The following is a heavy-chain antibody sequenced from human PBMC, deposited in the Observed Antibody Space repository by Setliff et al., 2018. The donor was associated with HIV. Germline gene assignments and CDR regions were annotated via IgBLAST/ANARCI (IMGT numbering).Heavy chain of an antibody. CDR2: IYYSGNT. D-gene: IGHD6-19*01. J-gene: IGHJ4*02. Sequence: SETLSLTCTVSGGSISSGDYYWTWIRQHPGKGLEWLGYIYYSGNTYYNPSLKGRVTISVHTSKNQFSLKLSSVTAADTAVYYCARGSPEAYQDSGWYNWGQGTLVTVSS. CDR1: GGSISSGDYY. CDR3: ARGSPEAYQDSGWYN. V-gene: IGHV4-30-4*08.